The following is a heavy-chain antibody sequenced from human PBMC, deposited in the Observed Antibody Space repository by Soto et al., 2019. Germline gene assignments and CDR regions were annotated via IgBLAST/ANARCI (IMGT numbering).Heavy chain of an antibody. J-gene: IGHJ4*02. D-gene: IGHD1-26*01. CDR2: INSDGSTT. CDR1: GFTFSSDW. V-gene: IGHV3-74*01. CDR3: ASIEGATNFDY. Sequence: EVQLVESGGGLVQPGGSLRLSCAASGFTFSSDWMHCVRQAPGKGLVWVSRINSDGSTTSYADSVKGRFTISRDNAKNTLYLQMNSLRAEDMAVYYCASIEGATNFDYWGQGTLVTVSS.